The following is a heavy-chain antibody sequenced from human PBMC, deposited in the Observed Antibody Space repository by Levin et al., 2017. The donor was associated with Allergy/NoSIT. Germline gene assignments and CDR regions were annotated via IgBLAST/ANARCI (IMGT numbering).Heavy chain of an antibody. D-gene: IGHD4-11*01. CDR1: GFTFSSYG. J-gene: IGHJ4*02. V-gene: IGHV3-30*18. CDR3: AKVGGYYSNYYFDC. CDR2: ISYDGSNK. Sequence: GGSLRLSCTASGFTFSSYGMHWVRQAPGKGLEWVAVISYDGSNKYYVDSVKGRFTISRDNSKNTLYLQMNSLRTEDTAVYYCAKVGGYYSNYYFDCWGQGTLVTVSS.